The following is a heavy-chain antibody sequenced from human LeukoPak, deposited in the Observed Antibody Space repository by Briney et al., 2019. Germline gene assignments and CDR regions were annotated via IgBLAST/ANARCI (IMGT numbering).Heavy chain of an antibody. V-gene: IGHV1-2*06. J-gene: IGHJ6*03. Sequence: ASVKVSCKASGYTFTGYYMHWVRQAPGQGLEWMGRINPNSGGTNYAQKFQGRVTMTRDTSISTAYMERSRLRSDDTAVYYCARDRFNAAGGAYYYMDVWGKGTTVTVSS. CDR3: ARDRFNAAGGAYYYMDV. D-gene: IGHD3-16*01. CDR2: INPNSGGT. CDR1: GYTFTGYY.